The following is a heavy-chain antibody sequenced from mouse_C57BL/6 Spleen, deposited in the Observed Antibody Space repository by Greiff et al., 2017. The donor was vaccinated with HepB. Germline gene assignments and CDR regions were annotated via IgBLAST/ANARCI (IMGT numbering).Heavy chain of an antibody. CDR2: ISGGGGNT. J-gene: IGHJ3*01. CDR3: ARHFITTVVATPFAY. CDR1: GFTFSSYT. V-gene: IGHV5-9*01. D-gene: IGHD1-1*01. Sequence: EVMLVESGGGLVKPGGSLKLSCAASGFTFSSYTMSWVRQTPEKRLEWVATISGGGGNTYYPDSVKGRFTISRDNAKNTLYLQMSSLRSEDTALYYCARHFITTVVATPFAYWGQGTLVTVSA.